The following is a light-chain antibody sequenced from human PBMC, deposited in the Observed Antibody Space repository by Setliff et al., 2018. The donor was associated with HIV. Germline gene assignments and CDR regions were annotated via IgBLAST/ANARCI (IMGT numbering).Light chain of an antibody. Sequence: QSVLTQPRSVSGSPGQSVTISCTGTSSDVGAYNYVSWYQQQPGKAPKLMTYDVNKRPSGVPDRFSGSKSGTTPSLTVSGLQSEDEADYYGSSYAVSNKGVFGTATTVTVL. CDR3: SSYAVSNKGV. J-gene: IGLJ1*01. V-gene: IGLV2-8*01. CDR1: SSDVGAYNY. CDR2: DVN.